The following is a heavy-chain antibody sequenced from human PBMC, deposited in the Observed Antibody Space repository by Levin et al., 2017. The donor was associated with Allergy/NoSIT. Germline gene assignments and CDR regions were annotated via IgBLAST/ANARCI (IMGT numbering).Heavy chain of an antibody. D-gene: IGHD3-10*01. Sequence: GESLKISCVVSGFTFSTHAMSWVRQAPGKGLEWVSGISSSAGSATYIDSVKGRCTISRDNSKNTLYLQMSSLRVEDTAVYYCAKDRDSGFGSYSWVIFDPWGQGTLVTVSS. CDR2: ISSSAGSA. CDR3: AKDRDSGFGSYSWVIFDP. V-gene: IGHV3-23*01. J-gene: IGHJ5*02. CDR1: GFTFSTHA.